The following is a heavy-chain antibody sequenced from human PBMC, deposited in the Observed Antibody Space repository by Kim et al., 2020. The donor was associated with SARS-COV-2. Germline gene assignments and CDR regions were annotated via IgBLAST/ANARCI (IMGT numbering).Heavy chain of an antibody. Sequence: KFQGRVTMTRNTSISTAYMELSSLRSEDTAVYYCARGAGGWFGESYDLDYWGQGTLVTVSS. CDR3: ARGAGGWFGESYDLDY. V-gene: IGHV1-8*01. J-gene: IGHJ4*02. D-gene: IGHD3-10*01.